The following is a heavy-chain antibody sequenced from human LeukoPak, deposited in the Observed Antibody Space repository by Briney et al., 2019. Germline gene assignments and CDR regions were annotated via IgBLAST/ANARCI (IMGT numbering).Heavy chain of an antibody. CDR3: ARDSENGHNWAPFDY. D-gene: IGHD5-24*01. J-gene: IGHJ4*02. Sequence: PGGSLRLSCAASGFTFSSYGMHWVRQAPGKGLEWVAFIRYDGSNKYYADSVKGRFTISRDNSKNTLYLQMNSLRAEDTAVYYCARDSENGHNWAPFDYWGQGSLVTVSS. CDR1: GFTFSSYG. V-gene: IGHV3-30*02. CDR2: IRYDGSNK.